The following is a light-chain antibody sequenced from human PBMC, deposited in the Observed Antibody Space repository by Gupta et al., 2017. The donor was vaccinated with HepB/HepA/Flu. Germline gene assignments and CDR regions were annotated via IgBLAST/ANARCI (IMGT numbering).Light chain of an antibody. V-gene: IGKV1-9*01. Sequence: DIQLTQSPSFLSASVGDRVTITCLASQGISSYLAWYQQKPGKAPKLLIYDASTLQSGVSSRFSGSGSGTEFTLTISSLQPEDFATYHCLQLNSYPPAFGHGTKLDIK. CDR3: LQLNSYPPA. CDR1: QGISSY. J-gene: IGKJ3*01. CDR2: DAS.